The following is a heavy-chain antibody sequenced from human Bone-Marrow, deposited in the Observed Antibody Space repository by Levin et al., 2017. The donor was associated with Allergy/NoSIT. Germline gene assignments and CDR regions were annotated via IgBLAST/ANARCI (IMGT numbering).Heavy chain of an antibody. V-gene: IGHV4-31*03. CDR1: GDSIKSRSYY. J-gene: IGHJ4*02. Sequence: PSETLSLTCTVSGDSIKSRSYYWNWIRQHPEKGLEWIGFIYYRGSAYHNPSLKSRVTISMDTSKNQFSLTMTSMTAADTALYYCARMDSTWGEPFDSWGQGTLVTVSS. CDR3: ARMDSTWGEPFDS. D-gene: IGHD6-13*01. CDR2: IYYRGSA.